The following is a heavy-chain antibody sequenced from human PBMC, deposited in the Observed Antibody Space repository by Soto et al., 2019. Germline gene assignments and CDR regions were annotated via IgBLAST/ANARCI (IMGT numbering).Heavy chain of an antibody. V-gene: IGHV3-7*01. D-gene: IGHD2-2*02. CDR2: IKQDGSEK. CDR1: GFTFSSYW. CDR3: ARAGDIVVVPAAIHFDY. J-gene: IGHJ4*02. Sequence: GGSLRLSCVASGFTFSSYWMSWVRQAPGKGLEWVANIKQDGSEKYYVDSVKGRFTISRDNAKNSLYLQMNSLRAEDTAVYYCARAGDIVVVPAAIHFDYWGQGTLVTVSS.